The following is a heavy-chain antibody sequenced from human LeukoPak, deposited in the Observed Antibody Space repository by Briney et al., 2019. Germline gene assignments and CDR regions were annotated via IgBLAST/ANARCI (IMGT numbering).Heavy chain of an antibody. D-gene: IGHD3-10*01. CDR3: ARGGSGSYYNPGWFDP. V-gene: IGHV4-30-2*01. J-gene: IGHJ5*02. CDR1: GGSISSGGYS. Sequence: SETLSLTCAVSGGSISSGGYSWSWIRQPPGKGLEWIGYIYHSGSTYYNPSLKSRVTISVDRSKNQFSLKLSSVTAAGTAVYCCARGGSGSYYNPGWFDPWGQGTLVTVSS. CDR2: IYHSGST.